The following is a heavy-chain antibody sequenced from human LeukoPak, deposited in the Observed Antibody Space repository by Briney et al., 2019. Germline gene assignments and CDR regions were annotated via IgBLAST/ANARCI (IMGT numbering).Heavy chain of an antibody. Sequence: ASVKVSCKASGYTFTGYYMHWVRQAPGQGPEWMGWINPNSGGTNYAQKLQGRVTMTRDTSISTAYMELSRLRSDDTAVYYCARDKGTDSSGYLDAFDIWGQGTMVTVSS. D-gene: IGHD3-22*01. CDR1: GYTFTGYY. CDR2: INPNSGGT. CDR3: ARDKGTDSSGYLDAFDI. V-gene: IGHV1-2*02. J-gene: IGHJ3*02.